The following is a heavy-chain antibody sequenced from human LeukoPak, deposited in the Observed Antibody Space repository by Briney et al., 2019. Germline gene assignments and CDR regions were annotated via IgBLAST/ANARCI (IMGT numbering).Heavy chain of an antibody. Sequence: GGSLRLSCAASGFTFRDYYMTWIRQAPGKGLEWISYISRSGDTLYYADSVEGRFTISRDNAKNSLYLQMNSLRAEDTAVYYCAREVVIFPDYYYYGMDVWGQGTTVTVSS. CDR3: AREVVIFPDYYYYGMDV. CDR1: GFTFRDYY. D-gene: IGHD2/OR15-2a*01. CDR2: ISRSGDTL. J-gene: IGHJ6*02. V-gene: IGHV3-11*01.